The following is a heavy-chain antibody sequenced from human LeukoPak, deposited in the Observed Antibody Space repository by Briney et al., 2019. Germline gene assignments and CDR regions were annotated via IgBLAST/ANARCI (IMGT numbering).Heavy chain of an antibody. J-gene: IGHJ5*02. D-gene: IGHD5-18*01. CDR2: ITSGGTK. CDR1: GFTFSDYY. Sequence: GGSLRLSCAASGFTFSDYYMSWIRQAPGKGLEWVSYITSGGTKYYADSVKGRFTISRDNAKNSLYLQMNSLRAEDTAVYYCARGDTAMVTWGQGTLVTVSS. CDR3: ARGDTAMVT. V-gene: IGHV3-11*01.